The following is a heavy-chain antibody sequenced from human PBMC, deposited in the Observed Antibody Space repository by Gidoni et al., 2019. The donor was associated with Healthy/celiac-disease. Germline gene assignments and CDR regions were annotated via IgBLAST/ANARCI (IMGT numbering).Heavy chain of an antibody. J-gene: IGHJ5*02. D-gene: IGHD3-3*01. CDR2: NIPIFGTA. CDR3: ARSEYYDFWSGLNWFDP. CDR1: GGTFSSYA. V-gene: IGHV1-69*01. Sequence: VQLVQSGAEVKKPGSSVKVSCKASGGTFSSYAISWVLQAPGQGLEWMGGNIPIFGTANYAQKFQGRVTITADESTSTAYMELSSLRSEDTAVYYCARSEYYDFWSGLNWFDPWGQGTLVTVSS.